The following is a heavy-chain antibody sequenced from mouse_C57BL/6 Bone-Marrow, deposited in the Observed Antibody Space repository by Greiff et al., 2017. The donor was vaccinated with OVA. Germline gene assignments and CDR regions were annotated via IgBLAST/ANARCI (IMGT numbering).Heavy chain of an antibody. V-gene: IGHV1-76*01. CDR2: IYPGSGNT. CDR3: ARSVYYGNHYAMDY. J-gene: IGHJ4*01. Sequence: QVQLQQSGAELVRPGASVKLSCKASGYTFTDYYINWVKQRPGQGLEWIARIYPGSGNTYYNEKFKGKATLTAEKSSSTAYMQLSSLTSEDSAVYFCARSVYYGNHYAMDYWGQGTSVTVSS. D-gene: IGHD2-1*01. CDR1: GYTFTDYY.